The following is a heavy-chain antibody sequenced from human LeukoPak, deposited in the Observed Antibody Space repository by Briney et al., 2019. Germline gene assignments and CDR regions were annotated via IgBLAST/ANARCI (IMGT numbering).Heavy chain of an antibody. CDR1: GYTFTRYA. D-gene: IGHD5-18*01. J-gene: IGHJ5*02. CDR2: INTNTGNP. CDR3: AREGEYSYGFRLDP. Sequence: ASVKVSCKASGYTFTRYAMNWVRQAPGQGLEWMGWINTNTGNPTYAQDFTGRFVFSLDTSVSTAYLQISSLKAEDTAVYYCAREGEYSYGFRLDPWGQGTLVTVSS. V-gene: IGHV7-4-1*02.